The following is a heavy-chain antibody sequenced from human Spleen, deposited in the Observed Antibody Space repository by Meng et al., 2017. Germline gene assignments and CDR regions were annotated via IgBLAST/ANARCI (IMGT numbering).Heavy chain of an antibody. V-gene: IGHV4-34*01. CDR1: VGCFSDYY. CDR2: INHSGST. CDR3: ARGPTTIAHDFDY. D-gene: IGHD5-24*01. Sequence: QVQLEQWGAGLGAPSEARSLACVYSVGCFSDYYWSWIPQPPVKGLGWIEQINHSGSTNYNPSLESRATISADTSQNNLSLKLSSATAADSAVYYCARGPTTIAHDFDYWGQGTLVTVSS. J-gene: IGHJ4*02.